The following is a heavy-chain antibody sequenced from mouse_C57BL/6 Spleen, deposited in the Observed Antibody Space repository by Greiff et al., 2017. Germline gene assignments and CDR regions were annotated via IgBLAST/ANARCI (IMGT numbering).Heavy chain of an antibody. Sequence: EVKLMESGGGLVKPGGSLKLSCAASGFTFSSYAMSWVRQTPEKRLEWVATISDGGSYTYYPDNVKGRFTISRDNAKNNLYLQMSHLKSEDTAMYYCARGEYYYGSSWYFDVWGTGTTVTVSS. J-gene: IGHJ1*03. CDR2: ISDGGSYT. D-gene: IGHD1-1*01. V-gene: IGHV5-4*03. CDR1: GFTFSSYA. CDR3: ARGEYYYGSSWYFDV.